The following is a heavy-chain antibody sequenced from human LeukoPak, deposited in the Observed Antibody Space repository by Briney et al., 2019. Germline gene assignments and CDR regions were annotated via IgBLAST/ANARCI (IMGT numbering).Heavy chain of an antibody. D-gene: IGHD1-26*01. V-gene: IGHV3-23*01. CDR2: VTSSGSIN. CDR1: GFTFSGFS. Sequence: GGSLSLSCAASGFTFSGFSMTWVRQAPGKGLEWVSTVTSSGSINYYADLEKGRFTTFRDNYKNSLYLQMNGLGAEDTAVYYCAKPMGAIDHEGWGQGTLVTVSS. CDR3: AKPMGAIDHEG. J-gene: IGHJ1*01.